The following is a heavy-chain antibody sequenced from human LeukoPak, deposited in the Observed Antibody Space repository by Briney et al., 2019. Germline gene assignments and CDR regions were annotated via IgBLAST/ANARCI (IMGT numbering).Heavy chain of an antibody. D-gene: IGHD2-2*01. V-gene: IGHV4-34*01. J-gene: IGHJ6*02. CDR2: INHSGST. Sequence: SETPSLTCAVYGGSFSGYYWSWIRQPPGKGLEWIGEINHSGSTNYNPSLKSRVTISVDTSKNQFSLKLSSVTAADTAVYYCARDSSHCSSTSCSPYYYYGMDVWGQGTTVTVSS. CDR1: GGSFSGYY. CDR3: ARDSSHCSSTSCSPYYYYGMDV.